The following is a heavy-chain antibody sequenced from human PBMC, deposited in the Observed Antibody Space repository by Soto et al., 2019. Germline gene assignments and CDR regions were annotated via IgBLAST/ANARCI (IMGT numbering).Heavy chain of an antibody. Sequence: GGPVEVSCKASGGTFRSYAISWVRDAPGQGLEWMGGIIPIFGTANYAQKFQGRVTITADESTSTAYMELSSLRSEDTAVYYCGSSRAYYYYYGMDVWGQGTTVTVSS. D-gene: IGHD3-10*01. V-gene: IGHV1-69*01. J-gene: IGHJ6*02. CDR3: GSSRAYYYYYGMDV. CDR1: GGTFRSYA. CDR2: IIPIFGTA.